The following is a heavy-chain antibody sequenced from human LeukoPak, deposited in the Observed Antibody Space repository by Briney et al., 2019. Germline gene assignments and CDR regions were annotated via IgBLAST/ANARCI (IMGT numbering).Heavy chain of an antibody. J-gene: IGHJ3*02. CDR2: IYWDDDK. Sequence: SGPTLVKPTQTLTLTCTLSGFSLSTSGVGVGWIRQPPGKALEWLALIYWDDDKRYSPSLKSRLTITKDTSKNQVVLTMTNMDPVDTATYYCAHKSSGWPLDAFDIWGQGTMVTVSS. D-gene: IGHD6-19*01. V-gene: IGHV2-5*02. CDR1: GFSLSTSGVG. CDR3: AHKSSGWPLDAFDI.